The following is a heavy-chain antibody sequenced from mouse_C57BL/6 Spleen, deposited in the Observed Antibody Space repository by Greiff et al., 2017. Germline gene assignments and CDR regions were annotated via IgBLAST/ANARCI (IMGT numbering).Heavy chain of an antibody. J-gene: IGHJ4*01. CDR1: GYAFSSSW. V-gene: IGHV1-82*01. D-gene: IGHD1-1*01. Sequence: VQVVESGPELVKPGASVKISCKASGYAFSSSWMNWVKQRPGKGLEWIGRIYPGVGDTNYNGKFKGKATLTADKSSSTAYMQLSSLTSEDSAVYFCAPLITTGTAMDYGGQGTSVTVSS. CDR3: APLITTGTAMDY. CDR2: IYPGVGDT.